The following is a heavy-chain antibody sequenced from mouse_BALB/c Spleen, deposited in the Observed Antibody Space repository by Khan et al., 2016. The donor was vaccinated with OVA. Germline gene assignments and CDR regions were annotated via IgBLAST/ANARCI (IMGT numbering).Heavy chain of an antibody. Sequence: QVQLKESGPGLVQPSQSLSITCTVSGFSLTSYGVHWVRQSPGKGLEWLGVIWSGGITDYNATFISRLSISTDISKSQVCCKMNSLQVNDAAIYLCARNKNGYLDYWGQGTTLTVSS. J-gene: IGHJ2*01. CDR1: GFSLTSYG. CDR3: ARNKNGYLDY. CDR2: IWSGGIT. D-gene: IGHD1-1*02. V-gene: IGHV2-2*02.